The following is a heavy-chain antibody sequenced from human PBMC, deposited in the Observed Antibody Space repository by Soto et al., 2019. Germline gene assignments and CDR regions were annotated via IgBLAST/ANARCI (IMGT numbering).Heavy chain of an antibody. CDR2: IWYDGGNI. CDR1: GFTFSNFG. Sequence: QVQLAESGGGVVQPGRPLRLSCAASGFTFSNFGMHWVRQAPGKGLEWVAVIWYDGGNIHYAVSVTGRFTISRDNSKNTLYLQMNSLGAEDTAVYYCARVRYDYSNYYLAYWGQGTLVTVSS. J-gene: IGHJ4*02. D-gene: IGHD4-4*01. V-gene: IGHV3-33*01. CDR3: ARVRYDYSNYYLAY.